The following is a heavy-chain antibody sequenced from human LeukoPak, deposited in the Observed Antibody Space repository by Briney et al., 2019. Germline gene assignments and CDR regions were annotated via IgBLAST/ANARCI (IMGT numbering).Heavy chain of an antibody. CDR1: GGTFSSSNNY. CDR3: ARHAAAAAGTGGSGCFDH. D-gene: IGHD6-13*01. J-gene: IGHJ5*02. Sequence: SETLTLTCTVSGGTFSSSNNYWGWIRQPPGKGLEWTGNIYYSGSTYYNPSLKSRVTISVDTSKNQFSLKLSSVTAAVTAVYYCARHAAAAAGTGGSGCFDHWGQGTLMTVSS. V-gene: IGHV4-39*01. CDR2: IYYSGST.